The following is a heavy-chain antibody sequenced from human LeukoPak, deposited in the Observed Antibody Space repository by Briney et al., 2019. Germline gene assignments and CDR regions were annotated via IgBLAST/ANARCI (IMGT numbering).Heavy chain of an antibody. J-gene: IGHJ4*02. CDR2: IYYSGST. D-gene: IGHD3-22*01. CDR3: AREGITMIKGLD. V-gene: IGHV4-59*01. Sequence: PSETLSLTCTVSGGSISSYYWSWIRQPPGKGLEWIGYIYYSGSTNYNPSLKSRVTISVDTSKNQFSLKLSSVTAADTAVYYCAREGITMIKGLDWGQGTLVTVSS. CDR1: GGSISSYY.